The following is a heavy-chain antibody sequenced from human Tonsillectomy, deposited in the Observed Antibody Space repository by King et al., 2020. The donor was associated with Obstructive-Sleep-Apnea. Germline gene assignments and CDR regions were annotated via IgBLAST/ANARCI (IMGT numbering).Heavy chain of an antibody. V-gene: IGHV1-69*01. Sequence: QLVQSGAEVKKPGSAVKVSCKTSGDTLNTYAITWVRQAPGQGLEWMGGNIPFSDTVTYAQRFQGRLTISADESTSTAYLDLSSLTSEDTALYFCARTRLHRATMVFNDYWGQGTLVTVSS. D-gene: IGHD3-10*01. J-gene: IGHJ4*02. CDR2: NIPFSDTV. CDR3: ARTRLHRATMVFNDY. CDR1: GDTLNTYA.